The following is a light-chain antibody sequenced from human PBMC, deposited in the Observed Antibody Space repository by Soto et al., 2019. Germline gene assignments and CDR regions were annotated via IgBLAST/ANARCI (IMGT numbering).Light chain of an antibody. J-gene: IGLJ3*02. CDR3: YSYAGTSTWV. Sequence: QSALTQPASVSESPGQSITISCTGTNNDVGNYKLVSWFQHHLGKAPKLIIYEGTKRPSGVSNRFSASQSGNTASLTISGLQAEDEDDYYCYSYAGTSTWVFGGGTKLTVL. V-gene: IGLV2-23*01. CDR2: EGT. CDR1: NNDVGNYKL.